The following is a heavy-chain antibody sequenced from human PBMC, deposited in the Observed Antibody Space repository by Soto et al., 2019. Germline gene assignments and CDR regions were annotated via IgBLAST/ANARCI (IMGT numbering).Heavy chain of an antibody. CDR1: GYTFTSYA. CDR3: AKNIGGLLYFGMDV. V-gene: IGHV1-3*01. D-gene: IGHD5-12*01. Sequence: ASVKVSCKASGYTFTSYAMHWVRQAPGQRLEWMGWINAGNGNTKYSQKFQGRVTITRDTSASTAYMELSSLRSEDTAVYYCAKNIGGLLYFGMDVWGQGTTVTVSS. CDR2: INAGNGNT. J-gene: IGHJ6*02.